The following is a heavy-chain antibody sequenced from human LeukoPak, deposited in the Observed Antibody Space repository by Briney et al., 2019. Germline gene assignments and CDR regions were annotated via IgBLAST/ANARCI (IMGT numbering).Heavy chain of an antibody. CDR3: AKAARKAAPNVVLNWFDP. CDR1: GFTFSSYA. J-gene: IGHJ5*02. D-gene: IGHD1-14*01. CDR2: ISGSGGST. Sequence: PGGSLRLSCAASGFTFSSYAMSWVRQAPGKGLEWVSAISGSGGSTYYADSEKGRFTISRDNSKNTLYLQMNSLGAEDTAVYYCAKAARKAAPNVVLNWFDPWGQGTLVTVSS. V-gene: IGHV3-23*01.